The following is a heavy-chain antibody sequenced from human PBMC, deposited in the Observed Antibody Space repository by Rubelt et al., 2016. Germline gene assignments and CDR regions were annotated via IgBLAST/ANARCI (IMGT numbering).Heavy chain of an antibody. CDR3: ARDAGEGGSSEGWFDS. CDR1: GYSFTTYW. J-gene: IGHJ5*01. D-gene: IGHD2-15*01. V-gene: IGHV5-51*01. CDR2: IYPGDSDT. Sequence: EVQLVQSGAEVKKPGESLKISCKGSGYSFTTYWIGWVRQMPGKGLECMGIIYPGDSDTRYSPSFQGHVPISADKSISSAYRQWSSLKATGTDMYYCARDAGEGGSSEGWFDSWGQGTLVTVSS.